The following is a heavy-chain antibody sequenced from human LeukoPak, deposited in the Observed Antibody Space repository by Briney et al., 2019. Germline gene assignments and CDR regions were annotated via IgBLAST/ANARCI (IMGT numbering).Heavy chain of an antibody. Sequence: PSETLSLTCTVSGGSISSSFYYWGWIRQPPGKGLEWIGSIYHSGSTYYNPSLKSRVTISVDTSKNQFSLKLSSVTAADTAVYYCARSTGTDKYYYYYGMDVWGQGTTVTVFS. V-gene: IGHV4-39*07. D-gene: IGHD1-1*01. CDR3: ARSTGTDKYYYYYGMDV. J-gene: IGHJ6*02. CDR2: IYHSGST. CDR1: GGSISSSFYY.